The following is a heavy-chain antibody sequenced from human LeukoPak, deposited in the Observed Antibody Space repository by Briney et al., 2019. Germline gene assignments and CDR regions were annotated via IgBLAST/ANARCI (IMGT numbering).Heavy chain of an antibody. CDR3: ARAEPIAAAGLYYYYGMDV. CDR1: AYTFTSYA. V-gene: IGHV1-3*01. Sequence: VSVKVSCKASAYTFTSYAMHWVRQAPGQRLEWMGWINAGNGNTKYSQKFQGRVTITRDTSASTAYMELSSLRSEDTAVYYCARAEPIAAAGLYYYYGMDVWGQGTTVTVSS. D-gene: IGHD6-13*01. CDR2: INAGNGNT. J-gene: IGHJ6*02.